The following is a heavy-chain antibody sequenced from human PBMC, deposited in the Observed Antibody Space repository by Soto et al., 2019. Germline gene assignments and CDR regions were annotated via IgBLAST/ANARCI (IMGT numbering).Heavy chain of an antibody. Sequence: QVQLQESGPGLVKPSETLSLTCTVSGGSISSYYWSWIRQPPGKGLDWLGYIYYSGSTNYNPSLKSRGTISVDTAKNQFYLKLSSVKAADTAVYYCARVYRSGWYGCNWFDPWGQGTLVTVSS. D-gene: IGHD6-19*01. J-gene: IGHJ5*02. CDR3: ARVYRSGWYGCNWFDP. CDR1: GGSISSYY. CDR2: IYYSGST. V-gene: IGHV4-59*01.